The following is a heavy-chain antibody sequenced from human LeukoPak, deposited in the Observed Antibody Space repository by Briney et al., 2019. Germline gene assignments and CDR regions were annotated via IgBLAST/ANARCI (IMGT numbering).Heavy chain of an antibody. D-gene: IGHD3-16*02. J-gene: IGHJ4*02. CDR3: AKDGNDYVWGSYRYPYYFDY. Sequence: GRSLRLSCAASGFTFSSYGMHWVRQAPGKGLEWVAVISYDGSNKYYADSVKGRFTISRDNSKNTLYLQRNSLRAEDTAVYYCAKDGNDYVWGSYRYPYYFDYWGQGTLVTVSS. V-gene: IGHV3-30*18. CDR2: ISYDGSNK. CDR1: GFTFSSYG.